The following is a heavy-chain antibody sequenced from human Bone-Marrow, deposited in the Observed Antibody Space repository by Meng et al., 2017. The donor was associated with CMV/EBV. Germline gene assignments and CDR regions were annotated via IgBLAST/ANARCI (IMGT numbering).Heavy chain of an antibody. J-gene: IGHJ4*02. Sequence: VQFQEAGPGRVKPSGTLSLTCTVSGGSISSYYWSWIRQPAGKGLEWIGRIYTSGSTNYNPSLKSRVTMSVDTSKNQFSLKLSSVTAADTAVYYCARAMVRGVQRYFDYWGQGTLVTVSS. V-gene: IGHV4-4*07. D-gene: IGHD3-10*01. CDR3: ARAMVRGVQRYFDY. CDR2: IYTSGST. CDR1: GGSISSYY.